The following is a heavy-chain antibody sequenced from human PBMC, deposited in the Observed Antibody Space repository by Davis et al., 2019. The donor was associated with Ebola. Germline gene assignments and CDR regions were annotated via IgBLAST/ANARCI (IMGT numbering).Heavy chain of an antibody. CDR3: ARGWLRSAFDQ. D-gene: IGHD5-12*01. CDR1: GDSVSSNSAA. Sequence: PSETLSLTCAISGDSVSSNSAACNWIRQSPSRGLEWLGRTYYSSKWYTDSTLSVKSRITISADTVKNQLPLHLDSVTPEDAAVYYCARGWLRSAFDQWGQGTLVTVSS. V-gene: IGHV6-1*01. CDR2: TYYSSKWYT. J-gene: IGHJ4*02.